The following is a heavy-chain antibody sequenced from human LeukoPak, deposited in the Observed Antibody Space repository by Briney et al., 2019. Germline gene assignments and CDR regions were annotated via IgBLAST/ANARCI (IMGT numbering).Heavy chain of an antibody. CDR2: ISAYNGNT. CDR1: GYTFTSYG. J-gene: IGHJ6*03. CDR3: ARQDIVVVPAVPAYYYYYYMDV. D-gene: IGHD2-2*01. V-gene: IGHV1-18*01. Sequence: GASVKVSCKASGYTFTSYGISWVRQAPGQGLEWMGWISAYNGNTNYAQKLQGRVTMTTDTSTSTAYMELRSLRSDDTAVYYCARQDIVVVPAVPAYYYYYYMDVWGKGTTVTVSS.